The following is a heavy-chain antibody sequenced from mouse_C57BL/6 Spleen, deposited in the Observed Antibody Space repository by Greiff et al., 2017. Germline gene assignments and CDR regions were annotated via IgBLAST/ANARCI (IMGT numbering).Heavy chain of an antibody. Sequence: EVQLVESGGGLVKPGGSLKLSCAASGFTFSDYGMHWVRQAPEKGLEWVAYISSGSSTIYYADTVKGRFTLSRENAKNTLFLQMTSLRSEDTAMYYCASGYYGSSYKRYWYFDVWGTGTTVTVSS. J-gene: IGHJ1*03. V-gene: IGHV5-17*01. CDR3: ASGYYGSSYKRYWYFDV. CDR1: GFTFSDYG. CDR2: ISSGSSTI. D-gene: IGHD1-1*01.